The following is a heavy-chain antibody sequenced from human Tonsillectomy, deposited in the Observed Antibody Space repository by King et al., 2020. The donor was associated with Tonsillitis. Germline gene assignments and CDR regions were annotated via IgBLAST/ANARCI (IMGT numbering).Heavy chain of an antibody. CDR3: TRLYGRESGAISSPHDWYFDL. CDR2: IRSKANSYAT. D-gene: IGHD4-17*01. Sequence: VQLVESGGGLVQPGGSLKLSCAASGFTFSGSAMHWVRQASGKGLEWVGRIRSKANSYATAYAASVKGRFTISRDYSKNTAYLQMNSLKTEDTAVYYCTRLYGRESGAISSPHDWYFDLWGRGTLVTVSS. CDR1: GFTFSGSA. J-gene: IGHJ2*01. V-gene: IGHV3-73*01.